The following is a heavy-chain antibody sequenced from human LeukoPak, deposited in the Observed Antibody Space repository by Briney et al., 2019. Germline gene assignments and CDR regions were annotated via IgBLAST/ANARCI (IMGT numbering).Heavy chain of an antibody. CDR2: IYYSGST. J-gene: IGHJ3*02. CDR3: ARHGIVVPAAIGAFDI. CDR1: GGSISSSSYY. D-gene: IGHD2-2*02. Sequence: PSETLSLTCTVSGGSISSSSYYWGWIRQPPGKGLEWIGSIYYSGSTYYNPSLKSRVTISVDTSKNQFSLKLSSVTAADTAVYYCARHGIVVPAAIGAFDIWGQGTMVTVSS. V-gene: IGHV4-39*01.